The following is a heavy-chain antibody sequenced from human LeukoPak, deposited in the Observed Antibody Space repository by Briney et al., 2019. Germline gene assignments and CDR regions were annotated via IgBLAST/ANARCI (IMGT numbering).Heavy chain of an antibody. CDR3: ARHVRSDWSGYFDY. D-gene: IGHD3-9*01. V-gene: IGHV4-39*01. CDR2: IYRSGNA. CDR1: GGSISSGSYY. Sequence: PSETLSLTCTVSGGSISSGSYYWGWIRQPPGKGLEWIGSIYRSGNAYYNPSLNSRVTLSVDTSKNQFSLKLNSVTAADTAVYHCARHVRSDWSGYFDYWGQGTLVTVSS. J-gene: IGHJ4*02.